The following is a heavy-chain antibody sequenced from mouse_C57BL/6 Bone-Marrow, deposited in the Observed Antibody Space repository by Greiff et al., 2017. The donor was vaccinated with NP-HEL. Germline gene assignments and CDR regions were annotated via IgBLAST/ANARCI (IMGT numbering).Heavy chain of an antibody. CDR1: GYTFTGYY. Sequence: QVQLQQSGPELVKPGASVKISCKASGYTFTGYYINWVKQRPGQGLEWIGGIFPGGGSTYYNEKFKGKATLTVDKSSSTAYMLLSSLTSEDSAVYFCASENYYGSSCLFAYWGEGTLVTVSA. CDR3: ASENYYGSSCLFAY. J-gene: IGHJ3*01. V-gene: IGHV1-75*01. D-gene: IGHD1-1*01. CDR2: IFPGGGST.